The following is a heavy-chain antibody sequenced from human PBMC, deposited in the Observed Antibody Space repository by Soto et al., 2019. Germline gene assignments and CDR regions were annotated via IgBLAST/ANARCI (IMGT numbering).Heavy chain of an antibody. V-gene: IGHV3-23*01. D-gene: IGHD6-13*01. CDR1: TFIFTNYA. CDR3: ATISDRGIAAALDF. Sequence: GSLRLACAASTFIFTNYAMSWVRQGPGEGLEWVSAISGSGGTTYYAESMKGRFSISRDNSKNTLYLQLNSLRVEDTAIYYCATISDRGIAAALDFWGQGTLVTVSS. CDR2: ISGSGGTT. J-gene: IGHJ4*02.